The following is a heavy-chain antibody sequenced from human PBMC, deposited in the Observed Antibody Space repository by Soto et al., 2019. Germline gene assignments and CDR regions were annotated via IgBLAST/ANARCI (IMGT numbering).Heavy chain of an antibody. J-gene: IGHJ4*02. V-gene: IGHV3-21*01. Sequence: GGSLRLSCAASGFTFSGYSMNWVRQAPGKGLEWVSSISSSSYIYYADSVKGRFTISRDNAKNSLYLQMNSLRAEDTAVYYCARATGDGVYFDYWGQGTLVTVSS. CDR2: ISSSSYI. D-gene: IGHD7-27*01. CDR3: ARATGDGVYFDY. CDR1: GFTFSGYS.